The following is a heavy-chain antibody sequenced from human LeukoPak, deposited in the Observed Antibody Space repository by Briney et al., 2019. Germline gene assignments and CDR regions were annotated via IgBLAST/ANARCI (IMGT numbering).Heavy chain of an antibody. Sequence: SETLSLTCTVSGGSISSSSYYWGWIRQPPGKGLEWIGSIYYSGSTYYNPSLKSRVTISVDTSKNQLSLKLSSVTAADTAVYYCARFAAGWNEYYFDYWGQGTLVTVSS. CDR2: IYYSGST. CDR3: ARFAAGWNEYYFDY. J-gene: IGHJ4*02. V-gene: IGHV4-39*01. CDR1: GGSISSSSYY. D-gene: IGHD1-1*01.